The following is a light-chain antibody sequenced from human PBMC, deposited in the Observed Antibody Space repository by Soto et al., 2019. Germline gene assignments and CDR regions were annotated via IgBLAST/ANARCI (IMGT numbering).Light chain of an antibody. Sequence: DIVMTQSPDSLAVSLGERATINCKSSQSVLYSPNNKNYLAWYQQKPGQPPKLLIYWASTRESGVPDRFSGSWSGTDFTLTISSRQAEDVAFYYCQQYHSAPQSFGQGTKVEIK. J-gene: IGKJ1*01. CDR2: WAS. CDR3: QQYHSAPQS. V-gene: IGKV4-1*01. CDR1: QSVLYSPNNKNY.